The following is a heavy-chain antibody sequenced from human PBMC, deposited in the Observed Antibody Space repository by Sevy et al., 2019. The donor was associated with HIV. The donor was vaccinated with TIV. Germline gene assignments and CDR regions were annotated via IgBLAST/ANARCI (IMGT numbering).Heavy chain of an antibody. Sequence: GGSLRLSCAASGFTFSSYGMHWVRQAPGKGLEWVAVIWYDGSNKYYADSVKGRFTISRDNSKNTLYLQMNSLRAEDTAVYYCVRDSRGTAAGALDYWGQGTLVTVSS. V-gene: IGHV3-33*01. J-gene: IGHJ4*02. CDR3: VRDSRGTAAGALDY. CDR1: GFTFSSYG. D-gene: IGHD6-13*01. CDR2: IWYDGSNK.